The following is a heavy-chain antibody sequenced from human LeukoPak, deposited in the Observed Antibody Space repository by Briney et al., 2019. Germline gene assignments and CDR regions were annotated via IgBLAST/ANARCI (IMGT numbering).Heavy chain of an antibody. J-gene: IGHJ5*02. V-gene: IGHV1-2*02. CDR2: INPDTGGT. D-gene: IGHD2-15*01. CDR1: GYTFTGYY. Sequence: ASVKVSCKASGYTFTGYYMHWVRQAPGQGLEWVGWINPDTGGTHYAQKFQGRVTMTRDTSISTAYMELNSLRSDDTAVYYRARDYCRGGSCDLKNWFDPWGPGTLVTVSS. CDR3: ARDYCRGGSCDLKNWFDP.